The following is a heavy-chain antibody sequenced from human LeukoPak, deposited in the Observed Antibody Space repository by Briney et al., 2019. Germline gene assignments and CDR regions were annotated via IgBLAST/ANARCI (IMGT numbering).Heavy chain of an antibody. J-gene: IGHJ4*02. CDR1: GSTFDDYA. V-gene: IGHV3-9*01. CDR2: ISWNSGSI. CDR3: AKPGSGSYVYYFDY. Sequence: PGRSLRLSCAASGSTFDDYAMHWVRQAPGKGLEWVSGISWNSGSIGYADSVKGRFTISRDNAKNSLYLQMNSLRAEDTALYYCAKPGSGSYVYYFDYWGQGTLVTVSS. D-gene: IGHD1-26*01.